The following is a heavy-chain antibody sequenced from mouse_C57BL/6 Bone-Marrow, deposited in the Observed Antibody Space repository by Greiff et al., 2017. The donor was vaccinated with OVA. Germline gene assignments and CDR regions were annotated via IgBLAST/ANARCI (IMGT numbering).Heavy chain of an antibody. J-gene: IGHJ3*01. V-gene: IGHV1-80*01. CDR1: GYAFSSYW. Sequence: VRLQQSGAELVKPGASVKISCKASGYAFSSYWMNWVKQRPGKGLEWIGQIYPGDGDTNYNGKFKGKATLTADKSSSTAYMQLSSLTSEDSAVYFCARRGIYYDYDVFAYWGQGTLVTVSA. D-gene: IGHD2-4*01. CDR2: IYPGDGDT. CDR3: ARRGIYYDYDVFAY.